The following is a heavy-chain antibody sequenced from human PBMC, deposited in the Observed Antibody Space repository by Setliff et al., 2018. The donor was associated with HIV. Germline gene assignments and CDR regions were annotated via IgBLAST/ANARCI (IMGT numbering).Heavy chain of an antibody. J-gene: IGHJ4*02. CDR2: IYYSGST. V-gene: IGHV4-31*03. CDR3: ARAKSLVRGVNYFDY. D-gene: IGHD3-10*01. Sequence: PSETLSLTCTVSGGSISSGGYYWSWIRQHPGKGLEWIGFIYYSGSTYHNPSLKSRVTISADTSKNQFSLKLNSVTAADTAVYYCARAKSLVRGVNYFDYWGQGTLVTVSS. CDR1: GGSISSGGYY.